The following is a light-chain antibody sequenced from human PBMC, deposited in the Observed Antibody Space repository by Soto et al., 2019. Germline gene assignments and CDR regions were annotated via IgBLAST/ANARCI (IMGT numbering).Light chain of an antibody. CDR3: ATWDDDLSAAV. J-gene: IGLJ7*01. V-gene: IGLV1-44*01. CDR1: SSSVASNA. Sequence: QSVLTQPPSASGTPGQTVIISCSGSSSSVASNAVNWYHQLPGTAPKLLIYIDHNRPSGIPDRFSGSKSGTSASLAISGLQSEDEADYYCATWDDDLSAAVFGGGTQLTVL. CDR2: IDH.